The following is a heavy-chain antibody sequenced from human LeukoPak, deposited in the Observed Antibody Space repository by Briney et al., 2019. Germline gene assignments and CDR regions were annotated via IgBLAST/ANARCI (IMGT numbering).Heavy chain of an antibody. J-gene: IGHJ5*02. CDR1: GFTVSTNY. D-gene: IGHD2-8*01. V-gene: IGHV3-66*01. CDR2: IYRGGDT. Sequence: GGSLRLSCVASGFTVSTNYMSWVRQAPGKWPEWISIIYRGGDTYYADSVKGRFTISRDNSKNTLYLQMNAVRAEDTAVYYCARDKRYCTSGRCWGVQFGPWGQGTLVTVSS. CDR3: ARDKRYCTSGRCWGVQFGP.